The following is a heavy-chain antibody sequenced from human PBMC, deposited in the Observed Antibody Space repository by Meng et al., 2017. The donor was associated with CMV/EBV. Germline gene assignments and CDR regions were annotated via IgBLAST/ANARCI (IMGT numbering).Heavy chain of an antibody. CDR2: IRYDGSNK. CDR1: GFTFSSYG. CDR3: AKDPAFKAGPYYFDY. J-gene: IGHJ4*02. Sequence: GESLKISCAASGFTFSSYGMHWVRQAPGKGLEWVAFIRYDGSNKYYADSVNGRFTISRDNSKNTLYLQMNSLRAEDTAVYYCAKDPAFKAGPYYFDYWGQGTLVTVSS. V-gene: IGHV3-30*02.